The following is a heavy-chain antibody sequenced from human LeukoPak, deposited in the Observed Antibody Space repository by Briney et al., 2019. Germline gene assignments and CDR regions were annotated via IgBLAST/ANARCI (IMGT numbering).Heavy chain of an antibody. V-gene: IGHV1-58*01. CDR2: IVVGSGNT. D-gene: IGHD6-19*01. J-gene: IGHJ4*02. CDR1: GFTFTSSA. Sequence: SVKVSCKASGFTFTSSAVQWVRQARGQRLEWIGWIVVGSGNTNYAQKFQERVTITRDMSTSTAYMELSSLRSEDTAVYYCASSDAVAGTLPPYWGQGTLVTVSS. CDR3: ASSDAVAGTLPPY.